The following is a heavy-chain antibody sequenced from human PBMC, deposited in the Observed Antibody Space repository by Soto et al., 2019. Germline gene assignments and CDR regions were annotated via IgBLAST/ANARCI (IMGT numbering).Heavy chain of an antibody. Sequence: LRLSCAASGFTFSSYAMSWVRQAPGKGLEWVSAISGSGGSTYYADSVKGRFTISRDNSKNTLYLQMNSLRAEDTAVYYCAKISPSVEQWLAPYFDYWGQGTLVTVSS. D-gene: IGHD6-19*01. CDR2: ISGSGGST. CDR3: AKISPSVEQWLAPYFDY. V-gene: IGHV3-23*01. J-gene: IGHJ4*02. CDR1: GFTFSSYA.